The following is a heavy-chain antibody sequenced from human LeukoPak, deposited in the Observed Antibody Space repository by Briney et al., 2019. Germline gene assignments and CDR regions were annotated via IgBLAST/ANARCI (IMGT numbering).Heavy chain of an antibody. CDR3: ASYGGNSVGAFDI. CDR1: GDSINTGTW. D-gene: IGHD4-23*01. V-gene: IGHV4-31*11. Sequence: SETLSLTCVVSGDSINTGTWWSWIRQHPGKGLEWIGYIYYSGSTYYNPSLKSRVTISVDTSKNQFSLKLSSVTAADTAVYYCASYGGNSVGAFDIWGQGTMVTVSS. J-gene: IGHJ3*02. CDR2: IYYSGST.